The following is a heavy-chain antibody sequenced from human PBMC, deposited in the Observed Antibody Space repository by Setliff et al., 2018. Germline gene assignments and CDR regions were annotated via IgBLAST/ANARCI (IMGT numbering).Heavy chain of an antibody. CDR1: GFTFSSYW. J-gene: IGHJ4*02. CDR3: AGGYSFGYGVY. CDR2: INTNGDST. V-gene: IGHV3-74*01. D-gene: IGHD5-18*01. Sequence: GGSLRLSCAASGFTFSSYWMHWVRQAPGKGLVWVSRINTNGDSTTNADSVKGRFTISRDNAKNTLYLQMNSLRAEDTALYYCAGGYSFGYGVYWGQGVLVTVSS.